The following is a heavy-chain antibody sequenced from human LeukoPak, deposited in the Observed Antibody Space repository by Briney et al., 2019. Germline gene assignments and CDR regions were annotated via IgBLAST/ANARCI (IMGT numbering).Heavy chain of an antibody. CDR2: ISYDGNSQ. D-gene: IGHD5-18*01. Sequence: GRSLTLSCAASGFTFSNYAIHWVRQAPGRGLEWVAAISYDGNSQHYGAPVKGRFTISRDNSKNTLYLQMNSLRADDTAVYYCARGGAARFDYWGQGTLVTVSS. J-gene: IGHJ4*02. CDR3: ARGGAARFDY. V-gene: IGHV3-30*03. CDR1: GFTFSNYA.